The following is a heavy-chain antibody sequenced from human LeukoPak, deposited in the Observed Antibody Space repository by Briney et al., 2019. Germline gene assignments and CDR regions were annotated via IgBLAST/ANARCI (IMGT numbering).Heavy chain of an antibody. V-gene: IGHV4-59*01. CDR1: GGSFSGYY. CDR3: ARGRVSSSTWYSTYYYYFYMDV. CDR2: IYYSGTT. Sequence: SETLSLTCAVYGGSFSGYYWSWIRQPPGKGPEWIGYIYYSGTTTYNPSLGSRVTISVDTSKDQFSLKLNSVTAADTAVYFCARGRVSSSTWYSTYYYYFYMDVWGKGTTVTVSS. J-gene: IGHJ6*03. D-gene: IGHD1-1*01.